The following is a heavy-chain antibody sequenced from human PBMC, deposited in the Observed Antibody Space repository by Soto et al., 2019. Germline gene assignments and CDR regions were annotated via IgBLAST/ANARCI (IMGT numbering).Heavy chain of an antibody. CDR2: INPSGGST. Sequence: ASVKVSCKASGYTFTSYYMYWVRQAPRQGLEWMGIINPSGGSTSYAQKFQGRVTMTRDTSTSTVYMELSSLRSEDTAVYYCARDRKDVGSGSYSGYGMDVWGQGTTVTVSS. J-gene: IGHJ6*02. V-gene: IGHV1-46*01. CDR3: ARDRKDVGSGSYSGYGMDV. D-gene: IGHD3-10*01. CDR1: GYTFTSYY.